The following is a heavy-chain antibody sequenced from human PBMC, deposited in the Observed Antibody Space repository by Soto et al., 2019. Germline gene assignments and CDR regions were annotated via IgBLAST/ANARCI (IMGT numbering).Heavy chain of an antibody. CDR2: LSPHKDNT. D-gene: IGHD3-10*01. Sequence: QVHMVQSGAEVKKPGASVKVSCKASGNTFINYGVSWVRQAPGQGLEWREWLSPHKDNTNYAQNLQGRVTMTTDKSKSTAYMEQRSLRSDDTAVYYCATAGRGSESYYGEWGQGTLVTVSS. CDR1: GNTFINYG. CDR3: ATAGRGSESYYGE. V-gene: IGHV1-18*01. J-gene: IGHJ4*02.